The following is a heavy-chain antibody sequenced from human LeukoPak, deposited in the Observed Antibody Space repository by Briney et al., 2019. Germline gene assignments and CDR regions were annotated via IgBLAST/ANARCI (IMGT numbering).Heavy chain of an antibody. CDR3: ARDLLRRDAFDI. CDR1: GYTFTGYY. D-gene: IGHD1-26*01. V-gene: IGHV1-2*02. Sequence: GGSVKVSCKASGYTFTGYYMHWVRQAPGQGLEWMGWINPHSGDTNYAQKFQGRVTVARDTSISTAYMELSRLRSDDTAVYYCARDLLRRDAFDIWGQGTMVTVSS. CDR2: INPHSGDT. J-gene: IGHJ3*02.